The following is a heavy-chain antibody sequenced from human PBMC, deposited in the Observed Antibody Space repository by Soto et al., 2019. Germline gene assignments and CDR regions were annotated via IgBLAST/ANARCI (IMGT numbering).Heavy chain of an antibody. CDR3: AHGSCSSAACYQRPYLDY. D-gene: IGHD2-2*03. CDR2: INWADDE. J-gene: IGHJ4*02. CDR1: RFSLRTTAEG. V-gene: IGHV2-5*02. Sequence: QITLKESGPTLVKPTQTLTLTCTVSRFSLRTTAEGVGWISQPPGKALEWLALINWADDERYSPSLKSMLSIPKDTSTNQGVLTMTNVYPVDPATYYCAHGSCSSAACYQRPYLDYWGQGIVVTVSS.